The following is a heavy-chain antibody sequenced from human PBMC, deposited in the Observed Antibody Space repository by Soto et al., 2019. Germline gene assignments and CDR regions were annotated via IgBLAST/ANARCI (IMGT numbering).Heavy chain of an antibody. J-gene: IGHJ4*02. CDR3: TRLISPVAAKPS. CDR1: GYIFTDYW. V-gene: IGHV5-51*01. Sequence: EVQLVQSGAEVKKSGESLKISCKGSGYIFTDYWIAWVRQLPGQRPEWMGIIYPGDSDTRYSPSFKGQVTISADKSINTASLQWSSLEVSDTAMYYCTRLISPVAAKPSWGQGTLVTVSS. D-gene: IGHD2-15*01. CDR2: IYPGDSDT.